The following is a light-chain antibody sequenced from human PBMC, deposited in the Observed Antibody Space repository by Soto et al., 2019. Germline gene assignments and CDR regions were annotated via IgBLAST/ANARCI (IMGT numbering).Light chain of an antibody. CDR2: WAS. Sequence: DIVMTQSPDSLAVSLGERATINCKSSQSVLYNSSNKNYLAWYQQKPGQPPKLLIYWASTRESGVPDRFSGSGSGTDFTLTISSLQAEDVAVYYCQQYYSTPPYTFGQGTKLEIK. J-gene: IGKJ2*01. CDR3: QQYYSTPPYT. V-gene: IGKV4-1*01. CDR1: QSVLYNSSNKNY.